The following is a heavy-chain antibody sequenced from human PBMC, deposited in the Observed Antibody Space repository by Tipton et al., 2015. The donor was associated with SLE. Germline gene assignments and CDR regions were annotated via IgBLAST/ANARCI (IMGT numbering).Heavy chain of an antibody. CDR1: GGSISSSSYY. CDR3: ARHPWARHFDY. Sequence: TLSLTCTVSGGSISSSSYYWGWIRQPPGKGLEWIGSIYYSGSTYYNPSLKSRVTISVDTSKNQFSLKLSSVTAADTAVYYCARHPWARHFDYWGQGTLVTVSS. V-gene: IGHV4-39*07. D-gene: IGHD6-6*01. CDR2: IYYSGST. J-gene: IGHJ4*02.